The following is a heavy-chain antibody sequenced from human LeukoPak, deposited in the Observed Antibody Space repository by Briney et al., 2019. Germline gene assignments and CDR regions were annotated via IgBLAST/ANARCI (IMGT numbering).Heavy chain of an antibody. V-gene: IGHV3-74*01. CDR1: GFTFSSYW. Sequence: PGGSLRLSCAASGFTFSSYWMHWVRQAPGKGLVWVSRINSDGSSTSYADSVKGRFTISRDNSKNTLYLQMNSLRAEDTAVYYCAKAVGYGYCSGGSCPKPSYWGQGTLVTVSS. J-gene: IGHJ4*02. D-gene: IGHD2-15*01. CDR3: AKAVGYGYCSGGSCPKPSY. CDR2: INSDGSST.